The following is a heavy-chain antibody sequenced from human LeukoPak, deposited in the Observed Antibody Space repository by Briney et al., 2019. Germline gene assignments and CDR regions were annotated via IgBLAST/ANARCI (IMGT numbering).Heavy chain of an antibody. D-gene: IGHD3-3*01. CDR2: ISSSSSYI. V-gene: IGHV3-21*01. Sequence: GGSLRLSCAASGFTFSSYSMNWVRQAPGKGLEWVSSISSSSSYIYYADSVKGRFTISRDNAKNSLYLQMNSLRAEDTAVYYCARGWGTIFGVVVFDIWGQGTMVTVSS. J-gene: IGHJ3*02. CDR1: GFTFSSYS. CDR3: ARGWGTIFGVVVFDI.